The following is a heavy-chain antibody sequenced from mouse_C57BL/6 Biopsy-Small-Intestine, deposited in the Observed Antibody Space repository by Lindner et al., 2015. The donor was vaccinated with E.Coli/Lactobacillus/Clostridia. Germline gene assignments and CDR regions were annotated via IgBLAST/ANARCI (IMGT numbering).Heavy chain of an antibody. CDR2: INPNYGTT. J-gene: IGHJ1*03. D-gene: IGHD1-1*01. CDR3: ARWGYGSSYWYFDV. V-gene: IGHV1-39*01. CDR1: GYSFTDYN. Sequence: EVQLQESGPELVKPGASVKISCKASGYSFTDYNMNWVKQSNGKSLEWIGVINPNYGTTSYNQKFKGKATLTVDQSSSTAYMQLNSLTSEDSAVYYCARWGYGSSYWYFDVWGTGTTVTVSS.